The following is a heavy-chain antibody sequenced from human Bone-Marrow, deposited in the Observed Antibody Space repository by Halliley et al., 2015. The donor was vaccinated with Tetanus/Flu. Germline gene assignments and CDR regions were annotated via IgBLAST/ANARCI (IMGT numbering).Heavy chain of an antibody. V-gene: IGHV4-39*01. CDR1: GDSISGSNYY. CDR3: AIRGERWGLRLFDS. CDR2: IYFSGST. J-gene: IGHJ4*02. D-gene: IGHD2-21*02. Sequence: TLSLTCSVSGDSISGSNYYGAWIRQSPGKGLEWIGSIYFSGSTSYNPSLKSRVTMSVDASKNQFSLRLNSVTAADTAVYYCAIRGERWGLRLFDSWGQGTLVTVSS.